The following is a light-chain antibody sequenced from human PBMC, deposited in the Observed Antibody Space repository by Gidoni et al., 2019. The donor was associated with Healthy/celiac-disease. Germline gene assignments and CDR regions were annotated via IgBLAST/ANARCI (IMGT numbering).Light chain of an antibody. V-gene: IGKV3-11*01. Sequence: LAWYQQKPGQDPRLLIYDASNMATGIPARCSGSGSGTDFTLTISSLEPEDFAVYYCQQRSNSFTFGPGTKVDIK. CDR2: DAS. J-gene: IGKJ3*01. CDR3: QQRSNSFT.